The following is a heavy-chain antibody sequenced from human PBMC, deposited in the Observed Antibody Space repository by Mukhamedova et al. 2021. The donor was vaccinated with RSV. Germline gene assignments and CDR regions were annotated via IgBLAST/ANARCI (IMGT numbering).Heavy chain of an antibody. CDR3: ALRSYYDRSYDAYDI. Sequence: CESSGGTYYAESVKGRFTISRDNSKNTLFLQMNSLRPDDTAVYYCALRSYYDRSYDAYDIWGQGTMVTVSS. V-gene: IGHV3-23*01. J-gene: IGHJ3*02. CDR2: CESSGGT. D-gene: IGHD3-22*01.